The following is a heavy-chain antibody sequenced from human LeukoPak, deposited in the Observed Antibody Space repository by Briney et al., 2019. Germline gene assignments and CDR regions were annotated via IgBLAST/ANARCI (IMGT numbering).Heavy chain of an antibody. CDR3: ARHQSYGSGTYYAPFDN. J-gene: IGHJ4*02. D-gene: IGHD3-10*01. CDR2: IYYSGST. Sequence: PSDTLCLTCTVSGGSVSSSSYYWGWIRQPPMKGLEWIGSIYYSGSTEYNLSLKSRVTISVDTSRNQFSLKLSSVTAADTAVYYCARHQSYGSGTYYAPFDNWGQGILVTVSS. CDR1: GGSVSSSSYY. V-gene: IGHV4-39*01.